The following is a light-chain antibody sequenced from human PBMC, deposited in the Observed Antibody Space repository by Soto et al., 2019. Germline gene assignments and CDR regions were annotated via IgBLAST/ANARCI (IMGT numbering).Light chain of an antibody. CDR3: QQFRGSPPRT. J-gene: IGKJ1*01. CDR1: QGLASRY. Sequence: IVLTQSPGSLSLSPGERVTLSCRASQGLASRYLAWYQQKPGQAPRLLIYGGSSRATGIPDRFSGSGSGTDFTLIISRLEPADSAMSYCQQFRGSPPRTFGPGTKVEIK. CDR2: GGS. V-gene: IGKV3-20*01.